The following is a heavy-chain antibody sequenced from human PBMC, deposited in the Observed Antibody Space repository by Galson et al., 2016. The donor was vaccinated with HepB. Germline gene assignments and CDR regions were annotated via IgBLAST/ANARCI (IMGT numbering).Heavy chain of an antibody. CDR3: AKDMSSAAYYFDH. D-gene: IGHD2-2*01. Sequence: SLRLSCAASGFTFTDYGMHWVRQGPGKGLEWVSGISWNRGIVDYADSVRGRFSISRDNAKKSLFLQMNSVRPDDTAVYYCAKDMSSAAYYFDHWGLGTLVTVSS. J-gene: IGHJ4*02. CDR2: ISWNRGIV. V-gene: IGHV3-9*01. CDR1: GFTFTDYG.